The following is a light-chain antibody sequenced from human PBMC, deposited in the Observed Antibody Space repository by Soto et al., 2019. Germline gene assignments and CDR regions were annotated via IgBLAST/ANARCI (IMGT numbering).Light chain of an antibody. CDR1: QTISIW. Sequence: DIQMTQSPSTLSASVGDRVTITCRASQTISIWLAWYQQKPGKAPNLMISKASSLQSGVPSRFSGSGSGTEFTLTISSLQPDDFATYYCQQYSSYSRMFGQGTKVEI. V-gene: IGKV1-5*03. J-gene: IGKJ1*01. CDR2: KAS. CDR3: QQYSSYSRM.